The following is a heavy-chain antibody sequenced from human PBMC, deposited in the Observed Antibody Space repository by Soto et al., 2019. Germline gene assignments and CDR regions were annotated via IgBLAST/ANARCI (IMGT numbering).Heavy chain of an antibody. Sequence: QVQLQQWGAGLLKPSETLSLTCAVFGGSVNSGNYYWSWIRQPPGKGLEWIGEMSHSGGTHFNPSLKSRVTISVDTYKTQFSLNMSSVTAADTALYYCARVERGTATTVVDAFDIWGPGTMVTVSS. CDR1: GGSVNSGNYY. J-gene: IGHJ3*02. CDR2: MSHSGGT. V-gene: IGHV4-34*01. CDR3: ARVERGTATTVVDAFDI. D-gene: IGHD1-1*01.